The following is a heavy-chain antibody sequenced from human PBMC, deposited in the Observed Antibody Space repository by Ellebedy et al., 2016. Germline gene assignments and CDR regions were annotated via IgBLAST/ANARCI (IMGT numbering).Heavy chain of an antibody. CDR2: INPNSGGT. CDR1: GYTFTGYY. D-gene: IGHD6-13*01. J-gene: IGHJ3*02. Sequence: ASVKVSXXASGYTFTGYYMHWVRQAPGQGLEWMGWINPNSGGTNYAQKFQGWVTMTRDTSISTAYMELSRLRSDDTAVYYCARDRRAGDAFDIWGQGTMVTVSS. CDR3: ARDRRAGDAFDI. V-gene: IGHV1-2*04.